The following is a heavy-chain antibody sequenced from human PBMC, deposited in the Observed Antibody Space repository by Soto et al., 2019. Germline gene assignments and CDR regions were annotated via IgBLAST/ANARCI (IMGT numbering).Heavy chain of an antibody. Sequence: QVQLVESGGGVVQPGRSLRLSCAASGFTFSSYAMHWVRQAPGKGLEWVAVISYDGSNKYYADSVKGRFTISRDNSKNTLYLQMNSLRAEDTAVYYCARDAGTWRYFDYWGQGTLVTVSS. CDR1: GFTFSSYA. J-gene: IGHJ4*02. V-gene: IGHV3-30-3*01. CDR2: ISYDGSNK. D-gene: IGHD1-1*01. CDR3: ARDAGTWRYFDY.